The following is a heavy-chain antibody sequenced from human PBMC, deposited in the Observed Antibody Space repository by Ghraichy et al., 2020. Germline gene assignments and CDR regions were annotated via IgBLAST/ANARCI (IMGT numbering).Heavy chain of an antibody. CDR1: GFTFSSYA. V-gene: IGHV3-23*01. Sequence: GGSLRLSCAASGFTFSSYAMSWVRQAPGKGLEWVSAISGSGGSTYYADSVKGRFTISRDNSKNTLYLQMNSLRAEDTAVYYCAKPLGGSGSLKGAFDYWGQGTLVTVSS. D-gene: IGHD3-10*01. CDR3: AKPLGGSGSLKGAFDY. J-gene: IGHJ4*02. CDR2: ISGSGGST.